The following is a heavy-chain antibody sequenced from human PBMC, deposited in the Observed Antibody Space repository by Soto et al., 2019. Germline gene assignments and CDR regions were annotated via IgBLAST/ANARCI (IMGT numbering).Heavy chain of an antibody. CDR2: IIPIPGTA. Sequence: QVQLVQSGAEVKKPGSSVKVSCKASGGTFGSYAISWVRQAPGQGLEWMGGIIPIPGTANYAQTFQGRVTIAADESKSTAYMELSSLRPEDTAVYYCARSQGSSTSLEIYYYYYYGMDVWGQGTTVTVSS. D-gene: IGHD2-2*01. V-gene: IGHV1-69*01. CDR1: GGTFGSYA. CDR3: ARSQGSSTSLEIYYYYYYGMDV. J-gene: IGHJ6*02.